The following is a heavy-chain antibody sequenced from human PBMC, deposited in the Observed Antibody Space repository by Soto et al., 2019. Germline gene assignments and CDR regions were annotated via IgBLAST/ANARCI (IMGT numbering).Heavy chain of an antibody. V-gene: IGHV4-4*02. CDR1: GGSISSTNW. D-gene: IGHD2-2*02. Sequence: QVHLKESGPGLVKPSGTLSLTCAVSGGSISSTNWWSWVRQPPGRGLEWIGETYHNGTTNDNPSLKSRLTIAADRSNIPFSLRLYSVTAADTAMYFCARDRSDPISTSRACYTGNYVDYWGQGTLVTVSS. CDR2: TYHNGTT. J-gene: IGHJ4*02. CDR3: ARDRSDPISTSRACYTGNYVDY.